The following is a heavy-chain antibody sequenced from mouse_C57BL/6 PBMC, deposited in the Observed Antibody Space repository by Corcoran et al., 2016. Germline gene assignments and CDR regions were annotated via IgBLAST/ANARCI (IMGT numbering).Heavy chain of an antibody. CDR2: INPNNGGT. CDR1: GYTFTDYY. J-gene: IGHJ4*01. V-gene: IGHV1-26*01. CDR3: ARSPLYAMDY. Sequence: GTELVKPGASVKISCKASGYTFTDYYMNWVKQSHGKSLEWIGDINPNNGGTSYNQKFKGKATLTVDKSSSTAYMELRSLTSEDSAVYYCARSPLYAMDYWGQGTSVTVSS.